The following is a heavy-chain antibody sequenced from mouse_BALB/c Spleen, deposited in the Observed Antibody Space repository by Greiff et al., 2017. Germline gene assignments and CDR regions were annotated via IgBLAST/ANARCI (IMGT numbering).Heavy chain of an antibody. Sequence: EVHLVESGPGLVKPSQSLSLTCTVTGYSITSDYAWNWIRQFPGNKLEWMGYISYSGSTSYNPSLKSRISITRDTSKNQFFLQLNSVTTEDTATYYCARCYDYDLGYAMDYWGQGTSVTVSS. CDR3: ARCYDYDLGYAMDY. D-gene: IGHD2-4*01. CDR2: ISYSGST. V-gene: IGHV3-2*02. CDR1: GYSITSDYA. J-gene: IGHJ4*01.